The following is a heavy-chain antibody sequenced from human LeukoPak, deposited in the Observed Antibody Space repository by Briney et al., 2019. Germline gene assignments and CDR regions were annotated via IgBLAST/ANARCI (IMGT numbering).Heavy chain of an antibody. CDR2: ISHDGSNK. D-gene: IGHD3-22*01. J-gene: IGHJ4*02. V-gene: IGHV3-30*18. Sequence: GGSLRLSCTASGYTFSAYGMHWVRLAPGKGLDWVTFISHDGSNKYYADSVKGRFTISRDNSKNTLYLQMNSLRVEDTAVYYCAKDRRQSSGYLSYWGQGILVTVSS. CDR3: AKDRRQSSGYLSY. CDR1: GYTFSAYG.